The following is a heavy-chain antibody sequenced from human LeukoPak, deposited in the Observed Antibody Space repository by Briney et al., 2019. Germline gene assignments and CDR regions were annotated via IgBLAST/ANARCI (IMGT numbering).Heavy chain of an antibody. CDR1: GFTFSSYS. CDR3: AKIRFRGGNEVFNS. Sequence: GGSLTLSCPASGFTFSSYSMNWVRQAPGDGLEWVSYISSNSTTIYYAHSVKGRVTISRNNSNNALYLQMNSLRCDDTAIYYCAKIRFRGGNEVFNSWGQGTLVTVSS. CDR2: ISSNSTTI. V-gene: IGHV3-48*01. J-gene: IGHJ4*02. D-gene: IGHD2-15*01.